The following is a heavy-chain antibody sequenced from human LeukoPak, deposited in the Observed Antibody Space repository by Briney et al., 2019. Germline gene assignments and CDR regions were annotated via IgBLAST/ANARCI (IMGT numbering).Heavy chain of an antibody. CDR3: ARKSRGYYYYYMDV. CDR1: GYTFTSYA. Sequence: ASVKVSCKASGYTFTSYAMNWVRQAPGQGLEWMGWINTNTGNPTYAQGFTGRFVFSLDTSVSTAYLQISSLKAEDTAVYYCARKSRGYYYYYMDVWGKGTTVTVSS. D-gene: IGHD2-2*01. CDR2: INTNTGNP. J-gene: IGHJ6*03. V-gene: IGHV7-4-1*02.